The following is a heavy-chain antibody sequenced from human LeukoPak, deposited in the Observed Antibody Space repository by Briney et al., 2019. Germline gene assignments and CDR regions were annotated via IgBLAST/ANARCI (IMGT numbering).Heavy chain of an antibody. CDR3: ARPQDHGGNVENINI. V-gene: IGHV1-2*02. CDR1: GYTFTAYY. CDR2: INPNSGGT. J-gene: IGHJ3*02. D-gene: IGHD4-23*01. Sequence: ASVKVSCKASGYTFTAYYIHWVRQAPGQGLEWMGWINPNSGGTNYALKFRGRVTMTRDTSISTASMELSRLISDDTAVYYCARPQDHGGNVENINIWGQGTMVTVSS.